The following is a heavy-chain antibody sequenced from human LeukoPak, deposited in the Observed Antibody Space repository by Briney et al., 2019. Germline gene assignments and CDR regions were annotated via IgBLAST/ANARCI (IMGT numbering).Heavy chain of an antibody. J-gene: IGHJ4*02. CDR1: GYSFTTYW. Sequence: GESLKISCKGSGYSFTTYWIGWVRQMPGKGLEWMEIIYPGDFDTRYSPSFQGQVTISADKSISTAYLQWSSLKASDTAMYYCARRDCGSSACHEDHWGQGTLVTVSS. D-gene: IGHD2-15*01. CDR2: IYPGDFDT. CDR3: ARRDCGSSACHEDH. V-gene: IGHV5-51*01.